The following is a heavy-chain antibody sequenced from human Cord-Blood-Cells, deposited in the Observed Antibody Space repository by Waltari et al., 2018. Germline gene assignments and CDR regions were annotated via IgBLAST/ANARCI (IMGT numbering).Heavy chain of an antibody. V-gene: IGHV3-66*01. CDR1: GFTVSSNY. CDR3: ARDGRRSSYDY. D-gene: IGHD6-13*01. CDR2: IYSGGST. J-gene: IGHJ4*02. Sequence: EVQLVESGGGLVQPGGSLRLSCAASGFTVSSNYMSWVRQAPGKGLEWVSVIYSGGSTYYADAVKGRFTISRDNSKNTLYLQMNSLRAEDTAVYYCARDGRRSSYDYWGQGTLVTVSS.